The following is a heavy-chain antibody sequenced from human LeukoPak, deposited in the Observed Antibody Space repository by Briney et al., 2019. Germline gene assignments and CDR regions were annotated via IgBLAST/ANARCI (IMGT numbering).Heavy chain of an antibody. J-gene: IGHJ3*02. CDR3: ARFEHDAMTTVTKAAFDI. D-gene: IGHD4-17*01. CDR2: IYHSGST. V-gene: IGHV4-4*02. CDR1: GGSISSSNW. Sequence: PSGTLSLTCAVSGGSISSSNWWSWVRQPPGKGLEWMGEIYHSGSTNYNPSLKSRVTISVDKSKNQFSLKLSSVTAADTAVYYCARFEHDAMTTVTKAAFDIWGQGTMVTVSS.